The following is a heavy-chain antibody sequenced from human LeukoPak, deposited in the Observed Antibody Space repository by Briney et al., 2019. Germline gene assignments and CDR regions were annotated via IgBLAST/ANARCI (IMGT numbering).Heavy chain of an antibody. Sequence: SETLSLTCTVSGASISDYYWGWVRQPPGKGLEWIGHIYSVGSPTCSPSLMSRVSISVDTSKNQFSLELSSVTAADTAVYYCARRLRTGGNLHHDAYDVWGQGTVVTVPS. V-gene: IGHV4-4*09. CDR2: IYSVGSP. J-gene: IGHJ3*01. CDR1: GASISDYY. D-gene: IGHD1-14*01. CDR3: ARRLRTGGNLHHDAYDV.